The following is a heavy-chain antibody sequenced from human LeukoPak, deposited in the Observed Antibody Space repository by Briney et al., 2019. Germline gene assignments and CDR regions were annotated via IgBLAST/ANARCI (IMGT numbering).Heavy chain of an antibody. D-gene: IGHD1-1*01. Sequence: GASVKVSCKASGFSFTGYYMHWVRQAPGQGLEWMGWINPNSGGTNYAQKFQGRVTMTRDTSISTAYMELRSLKSDDTAVHYCAKDQNVVGTLDYWGQGTLVTVSS. J-gene: IGHJ4*02. CDR1: GFSFTGYY. CDR3: AKDQNVVGTLDY. CDR2: INPNSGGT. V-gene: IGHV1-2*02.